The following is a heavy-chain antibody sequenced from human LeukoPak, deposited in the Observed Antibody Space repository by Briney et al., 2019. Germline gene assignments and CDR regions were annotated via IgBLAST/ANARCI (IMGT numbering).Heavy chain of an antibody. J-gene: IGHJ4*02. D-gene: IGHD1-26*01. CDR1: GFTFSSYG. V-gene: IGHV3-30*18. Sequence: PGRSLRLSCAASGFTFSSYGMHWVRQAPGKGLEGVAVISYDGSNKYYADSVKGRFTISRDNSKNTLYLQMNSLRAEDTAVYYCAKITIVGATTADYWGQGTLVTVSS. CDR3: AKITIVGATTADY. CDR2: ISYDGSNK.